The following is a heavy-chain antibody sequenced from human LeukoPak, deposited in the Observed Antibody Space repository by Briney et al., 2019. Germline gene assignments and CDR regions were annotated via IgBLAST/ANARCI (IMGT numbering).Heavy chain of an antibody. D-gene: IGHD2/OR15-2a*01. CDR3: ARYFLEYPIDY. Sequence: ASVKVSCKASGYTFTGYYMHWVRQAPGQGLEWMGWISAYNGNTNYAQKLQGRVTMTTDTSTSTAYMELRSLRSDDTAVYYCARYFLEYPIDYWGQGTLVTVSS. V-gene: IGHV1-18*04. J-gene: IGHJ4*02. CDR2: ISAYNGNT. CDR1: GYTFTGYY.